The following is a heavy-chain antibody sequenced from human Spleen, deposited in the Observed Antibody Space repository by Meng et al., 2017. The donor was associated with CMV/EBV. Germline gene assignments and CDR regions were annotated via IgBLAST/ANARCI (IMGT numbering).Heavy chain of an antibody. CDR1: GYIFTGYY. CDR3: ARDQGYCSSTSCAAYFAY. Sequence: ASVKVSCKGSGYIFTGYYIHWVRQAPGQGLEWMGWVNPNTGGTNYAQEFQGRVTMSRDTSISTAYMELSRLRSDDTAVYYCARDQGYCSSTSCAAYFAYWGQGTLVTVSS. CDR2: VNPNTGGT. V-gene: IGHV1-2*02. J-gene: IGHJ4*02. D-gene: IGHD2-2*01.